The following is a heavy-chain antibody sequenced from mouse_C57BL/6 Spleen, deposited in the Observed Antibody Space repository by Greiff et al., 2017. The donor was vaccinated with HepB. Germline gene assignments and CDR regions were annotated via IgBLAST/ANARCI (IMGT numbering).Heavy chain of an antibody. Sequence: EVQRVESGGGLVQPGGSLKLSCAASGFTFSDYGMAWVRQAPRKGLEWVAFISNLAYSIYYADTVTGRFTISRENAKNTLYLEMSSLRSEDTAIYYCARLYGSSYWFAYWGQGTLVTVSA. J-gene: IGHJ3*01. CDR1: GFTFSDYG. V-gene: IGHV5-15*01. CDR2: ISNLAYSI. D-gene: IGHD1-1*01. CDR3: ARLYGSSYWFAY.